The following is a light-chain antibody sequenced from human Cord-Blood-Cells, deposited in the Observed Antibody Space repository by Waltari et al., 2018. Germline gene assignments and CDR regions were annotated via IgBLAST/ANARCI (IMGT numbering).Light chain of an antibody. V-gene: IGLV2-18*02. CDR1: SSDVGSYNR. CDR3: SSYTSSSTLV. J-gene: IGLJ2*01. CDR2: EVS. Sequence: QSALTQPPSVSGSPGQSVTISCTGTSSDVGSYNRVSWYQQPPGTAPKLMIYEVSNRPSGVPARFSGSKSGNTASLTISGLQADDEADYYCSSYTSSSTLVFGGGTKLTVL.